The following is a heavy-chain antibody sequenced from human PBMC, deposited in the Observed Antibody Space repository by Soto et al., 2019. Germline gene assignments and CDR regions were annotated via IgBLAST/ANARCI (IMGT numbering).Heavy chain of an antibody. CDR1: GFTFTSFA. Sequence: EVQLLESGGGLVQPGGSLRLSCAASGFTFTSFAMAWVRQAPGKGLEWVSGISATGGSTHYADSVKGRFTISRDNSRNTVYLQMNILRAEDTAVYYCAKGGAYCGGDCTRAYWGQGTLVTVSS. D-gene: IGHD2-21*02. CDR3: AKGGAYCGGDCTRAY. J-gene: IGHJ4*02. V-gene: IGHV3-23*01. CDR2: ISATGGST.